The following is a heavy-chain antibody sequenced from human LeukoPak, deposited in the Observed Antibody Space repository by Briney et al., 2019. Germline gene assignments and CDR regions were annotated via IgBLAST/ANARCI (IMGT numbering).Heavy chain of an antibody. CDR2: VNSDGSSI. J-gene: IGHJ4*02. CDR3: VRGSRYSYGPFDY. V-gene: IGHV3-74*01. D-gene: IGHD5-18*01. Sequence: GGSLRLSCAASGFTLSTYWMHWVRQAPGKGLVWVSRVNSDGSSISFADSVKGRFTISGDNAKNTLYLQMNSLRAEDTAVYYCVRGSRYSYGPFDYWGQGTLVTVSS. CDR1: GFTLSTYW.